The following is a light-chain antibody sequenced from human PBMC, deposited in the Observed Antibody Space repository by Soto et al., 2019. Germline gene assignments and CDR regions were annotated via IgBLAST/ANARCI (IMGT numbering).Light chain of an antibody. CDR1: SSDVGGYNS. CDR3: CSYAGRYTYV. Sequence: QSALTQPRSVSGSPGQSVTISCTGTSSDVGGYNSVSWYQHHPGKAPKLMIYDVRKRPSGVPDRFSGSKSDNTASLTISGLQAEDEADYYCCSYAGRYTYVFGTGTK. V-gene: IGLV2-11*01. J-gene: IGLJ1*01. CDR2: DVR.